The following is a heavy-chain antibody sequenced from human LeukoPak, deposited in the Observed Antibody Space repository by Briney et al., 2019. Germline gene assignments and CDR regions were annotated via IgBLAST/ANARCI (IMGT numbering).Heavy chain of an antibody. V-gene: IGHV3-7*01. CDR3: VRLILSANDWCYDY. J-gene: IGHJ4*02. CDR1: GFTFSAYW. Sequence: GGSLRLSCAASGFTFSAYWMRWVRQAPGKGLEWVASIKEDGSEKYYVDSVKGRFTISRDNAKNSLYLQMNSLRAEDTAVYYCVRLILSANDWCYDYWGQGTLVTVSS. CDR2: IKEDGSEK. D-gene: IGHD5-12*01.